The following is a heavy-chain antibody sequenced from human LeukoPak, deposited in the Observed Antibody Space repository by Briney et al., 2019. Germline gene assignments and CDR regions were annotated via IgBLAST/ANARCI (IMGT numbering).Heavy chain of an antibody. CDR1: GGSISSSSYY. CDR2: IYYSGST. D-gene: IGHD3-10*01. J-gene: IGHJ6*04. CDR3: ARGQAPDYYGSGRKMDV. Sequence: SETLSLTCTVSGGSISSSSYYWGWIRQPPGKGPEWIGSIYYSGSTYYNPSLKSRVTISVDTSKNQFSLKLSSVTAADTAVYYCARGQAPDYYGSGRKMDVWGKGTTVTVSS. V-gene: IGHV4-39*07.